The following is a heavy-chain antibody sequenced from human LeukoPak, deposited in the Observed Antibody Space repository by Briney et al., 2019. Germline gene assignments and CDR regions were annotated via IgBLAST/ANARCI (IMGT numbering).Heavy chain of an antibody. Sequence: SETLSLTRAVYGGSFSGFYWSWIRQPPGEGLEWIGEINHSGSTNYNPSLKSRVTISVDTSKNQFSLKLSSVTAADTAVYYCARGRRYYYDSSGYGYWGQGTLVTVSS. CDR1: GGSFSGFY. D-gene: IGHD3-22*01. J-gene: IGHJ4*02. V-gene: IGHV4-34*01. CDR3: ARGRRYYYDSSGYGY. CDR2: INHSGST.